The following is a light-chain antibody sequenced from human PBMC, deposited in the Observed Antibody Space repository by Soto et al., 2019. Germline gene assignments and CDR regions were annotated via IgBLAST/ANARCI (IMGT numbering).Light chain of an antibody. CDR1: SSDVGGYNY. CDR2: EVS. CDR3: SSYAGSNTVV. V-gene: IGLV2-8*01. J-gene: IGLJ2*01. Sequence: QSALTQPPSASGSPGQSVTISCTGTSSDVGGYNYVSWYQHHPGKAPKLMIYEVSKRPSGVPDRFSASKSGNTASLTVSGLQADDEADYYCSSYAGSNTVVFGGGTKVTVL.